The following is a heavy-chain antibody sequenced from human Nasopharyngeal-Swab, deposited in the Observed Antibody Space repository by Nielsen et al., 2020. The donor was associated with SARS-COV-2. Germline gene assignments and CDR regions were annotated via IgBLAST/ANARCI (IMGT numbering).Heavy chain of an antibody. D-gene: IGHD5-24*01. CDR1: GFPFSDYY. J-gene: IGHJ4*02. CDR2: ISSSSSYT. CDR3: AGGDGFPEGDY. Sequence: GESLKISCAASGFPFSDYYMSWIRQAPGKGLEWVSYISSSSSYTNYADSVKGRFTISRDNVKNSLYLQMNSLRAEDTAVYYCAGGDGFPEGDYWGQGTLVTVSS. V-gene: IGHV3-11*03.